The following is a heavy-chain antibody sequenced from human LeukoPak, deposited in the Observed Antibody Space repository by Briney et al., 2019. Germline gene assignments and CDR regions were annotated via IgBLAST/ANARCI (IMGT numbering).Heavy chain of an antibody. J-gene: IGHJ5*02. CDR1: GYTFTTYP. CDR2: INANTGNP. D-gene: IGHD6-13*01. CDR3: ARDPYTSSSWYRGRANNWFDP. V-gene: IGHV7-4-1*02. Sequence: ASVKVSCKASGYTFTTYPMNWVRQAPGQGLEWMGWINANTGNPTYAQGFTGRFVFSLDTSVSTAYLQISSLKADDTAVYYCARDPYTSSSWYRGRANNWFDPWGQGTLVTVSS.